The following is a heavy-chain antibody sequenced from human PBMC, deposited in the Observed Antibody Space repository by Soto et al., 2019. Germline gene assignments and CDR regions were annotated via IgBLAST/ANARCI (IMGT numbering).Heavy chain of an antibody. J-gene: IGHJ6*02. CDR1: GGTFSSYA. V-gene: IGHV1-69*01. D-gene: IGHD2-2*01. Sequence: QVQLVQSGAEVQKPGSSVKVSCKASGGTFSSYAISWVRQAPGQGLEWMGGIIPISDTTNYAQKFQGRVTITADESTSTAYMELSNLRSEDTAVYYCARSQGSSTSLEIYYYYYYGMDVWGQGTTVTVSS. CDR2: IIPISDTT. CDR3: ARSQGSSTSLEIYYYYYYGMDV.